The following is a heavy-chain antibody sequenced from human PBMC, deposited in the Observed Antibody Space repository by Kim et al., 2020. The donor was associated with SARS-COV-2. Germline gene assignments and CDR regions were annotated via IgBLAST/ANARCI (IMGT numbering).Heavy chain of an antibody. Sequence: NPSLKSRVTMSVDTSKNQFSVKLSSVTAADTAVYYCARVLSAAGSNWFDPWGQGTLVTVSS. CDR3: ARVLSAAGSNWFDP. V-gene: IGHV4-4*07. J-gene: IGHJ5*02. D-gene: IGHD6-13*01.